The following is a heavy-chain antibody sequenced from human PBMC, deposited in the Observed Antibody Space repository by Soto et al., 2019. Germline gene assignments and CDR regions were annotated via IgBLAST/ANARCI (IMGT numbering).Heavy chain of an antibody. CDR2: ISYDGSNK. D-gene: IGHD1-26*01. V-gene: IGHV3-30*18. Sequence: PGGSLRLSCAASGFTFSSYGMHWVRQAPGKGLEWVAVISYDGSNKYYADSVKGRFTISRDNSKNTLYLQMNSLRAEDTAVYYCAKDGWWELRSCYFDYWGQGTLVTVSS. J-gene: IGHJ4*02. CDR1: GFTFSSYG. CDR3: AKDGWWELRSCYFDY.